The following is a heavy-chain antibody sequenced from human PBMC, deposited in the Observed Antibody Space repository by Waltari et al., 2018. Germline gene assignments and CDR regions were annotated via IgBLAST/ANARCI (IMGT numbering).Heavy chain of an antibody. Sequence: QVQLVQSGAEVKKPGASVKVSCKASGYTFTGYYMHWVRQAPGQGLECMGWFNPNSVGTNYAQKFQGRVTMTRDTSISTAYMELSRLRSDDTAVYYCARIAVAPEWGQGTLVTVSS. CDR3: ARIAVAPE. V-gene: IGHV1-2*02. CDR1: GYTFTGYY. CDR2: FNPNSVGT. D-gene: IGHD6-19*01. J-gene: IGHJ4*02.